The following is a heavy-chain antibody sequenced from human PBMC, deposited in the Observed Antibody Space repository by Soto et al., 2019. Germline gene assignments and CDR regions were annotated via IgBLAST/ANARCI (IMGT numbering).Heavy chain of an antibody. Sequence: PGGSLRLSCAASGFTFSSYSMNWVRQAPGKGLEWVSSISSSSSYIYYADSVKGRFTISRDNAKNSLYLQMNSLRAEDTAVYYCARDSEGYCSSTSCYSYYYYMDVWGKGTTVTVSS. V-gene: IGHV3-21*01. CDR1: GFTFSSYS. CDR2: ISSSSSYI. CDR3: ARDSEGYCSSTSCYSYYYYMDV. D-gene: IGHD2-2*01. J-gene: IGHJ6*03.